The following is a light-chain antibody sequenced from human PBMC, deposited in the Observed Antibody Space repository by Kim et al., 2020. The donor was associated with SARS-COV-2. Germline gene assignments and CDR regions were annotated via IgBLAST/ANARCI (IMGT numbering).Light chain of an antibody. CDR3: QQYGSAPRT. CDR2: GAS. J-gene: IGKJ1*01. CDR1: QSVSSSY. Sequence: SPGELDTVSCRASQSVSSSYLAWYQQKPGLAPSLLIYGASSRATGIPDRFRGSGYGTDFTLTISRLEPEDFAVYYCQQYGSAPRTFGQGTKVDIK. V-gene: IGKV3-20*01.